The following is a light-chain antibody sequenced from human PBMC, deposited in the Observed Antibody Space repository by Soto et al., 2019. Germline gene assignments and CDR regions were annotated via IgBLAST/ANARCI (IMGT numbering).Light chain of an antibody. CDR1: SSNIGSNY. CDR2: SNN. Sequence: QSVLTQPPSASGTPGQRVTISCSGSSSNIGSNYVTWYQQLPGAAPKLLMYSNNQRPSGVPDRFSASKSDTSASLAISGLRSEDEADYYCAAWDDSLSGLVFGGGTKLTVL. V-gene: IGLV1-47*02. CDR3: AAWDDSLSGLV. J-gene: IGLJ3*02.